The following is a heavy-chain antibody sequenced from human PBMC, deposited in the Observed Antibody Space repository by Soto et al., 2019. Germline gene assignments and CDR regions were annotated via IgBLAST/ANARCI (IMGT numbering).Heavy chain of an antibody. CDR1: GFTVSNPY. V-gene: IGHV3-53*01. CDR3: ARGFNCTRIDY. Sequence: EVQLVESGGGLIQPGGSLRLSCAASGFTVSNPYMSWVRQAPGKGLEWVSIIYGGGSTYYTDSVKGRFTISKDNSKNTLYLQMNSLRAVDTALYYCARGFNCTRIDYSGHGTQVTVSS. D-gene: IGHD1-20*01. CDR2: IYGGGST. J-gene: IGHJ4*01.